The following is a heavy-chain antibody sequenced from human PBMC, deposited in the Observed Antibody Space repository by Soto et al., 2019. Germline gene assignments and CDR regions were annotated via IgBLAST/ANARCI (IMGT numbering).Heavy chain of an antibody. D-gene: IGHD3-9*01. CDR1: GFTFSSYD. J-gene: IGHJ6*02. CDR2: IGTAGDT. V-gene: IGHV3-13*01. Sequence: EVQLVESGGGLVQPGGSLRLSCAASGFTFSSYDMHWVRQATGKGLEWVSAIGTAGDTYYPGSVKGRFTISRENAKNSLYLPMNSLRAEDTAVYYCARGGRYFDPDGMDVWGQGTTVTVSS. CDR3: ARGGRYFDPDGMDV.